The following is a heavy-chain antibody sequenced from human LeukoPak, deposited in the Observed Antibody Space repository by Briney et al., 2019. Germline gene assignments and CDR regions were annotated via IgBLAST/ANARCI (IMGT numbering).Heavy chain of an antibody. CDR3: ARDPAVGATVWFDY. D-gene: IGHD1-26*01. Sequence: GASVRVSCKASGYTFTSYGISWVRQAPGQGLEWMGWISAYNGDTNYAQKLQGRVTMTTDTSTSTAYMELRSLRSDDTAVYYCARDPAVGATVWFDYWGQGTLVTVSS. V-gene: IGHV1-18*01. CDR1: GYTFTSYG. CDR2: ISAYNGDT. J-gene: IGHJ4*02.